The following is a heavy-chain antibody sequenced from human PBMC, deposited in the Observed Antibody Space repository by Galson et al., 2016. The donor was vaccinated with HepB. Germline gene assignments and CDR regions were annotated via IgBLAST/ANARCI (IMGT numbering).Heavy chain of an antibody. CDR1: GFTFRSYD. CDR3: ARGDSSYSDMDV. D-gene: IGHD6-6*01. J-gene: IGHJ6*02. CDR2: IGSAGDT. V-gene: IGHV3-13*04. Sequence: SLRLSCAVSGFTFRSYDMHWVRQVTGKGLEWVAAIGSAGDTYYRGSVKGRFAISRENAKKSLFLQMNSLRAGDTAVYYCARGDSSYSDMDVWGQGTAVTVSS.